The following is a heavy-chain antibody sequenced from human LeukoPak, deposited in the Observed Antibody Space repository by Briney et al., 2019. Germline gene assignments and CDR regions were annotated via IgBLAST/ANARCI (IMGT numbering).Heavy chain of an antibody. CDR2: ISGSGGST. CDR3: AKHWDYDFWSPFDY. D-gene: IGHD3-3*01. Sequence: PGGSLRLSCAASGFTFGSYAMSWVRQAPGKGLEWVSAISGSGGSTYYADSVKGRFTISRDNSKNTLYLQMNSLRAEDTAVYYCAKHWDYDFWSPFDYWGQGTLVTVSS. J-gene: IGHJ4*02. CDR1: GFTFGSYA. V-gene: IGHV3-23*01.